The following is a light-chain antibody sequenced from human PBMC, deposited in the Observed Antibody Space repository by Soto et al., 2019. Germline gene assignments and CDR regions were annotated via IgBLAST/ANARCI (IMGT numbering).Light chain of an antibody. V-gene: IGLV1-47*01. J-gene: IGLJ1*01. CDR2: RDN. CDR3: AAWDDSLSAPYV. Sequence: QPVLTQPPSASATPGQRVTISCSGSSSNIGSNYVYWYQQLPGTAPKLLIYRDNQRPSGVPDRFSGSKSGTSASLAISGLRSEDEADYYCAAWDDSLSAPYVFGTGTKLTVL. CDR1: SSNIGSNY.